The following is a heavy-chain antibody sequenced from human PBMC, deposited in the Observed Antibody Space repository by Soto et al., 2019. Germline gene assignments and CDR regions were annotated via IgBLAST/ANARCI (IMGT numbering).Heavy chain of an antibody. J-gene: IGHJ6*02. V-gene: IGHV2-5*02. CDR1: GFSLNTGGVG. CDR2: IYWDDDE. D-gene: IGHD3-10*01. CDR3: VRNWRYYGGDYDYGMDA. Sequence: ITLKESGPTLVKPTQTLTLTCTFSGFSLNTGGVGVGWVRQPRGKAMEWLALIYWDDDERYRPSLRSRLNITKDTTNNQAVLTMTNMDPEDTATYYCVRNWRYYGGDYDYGMDAWGQGTTVTVSS.